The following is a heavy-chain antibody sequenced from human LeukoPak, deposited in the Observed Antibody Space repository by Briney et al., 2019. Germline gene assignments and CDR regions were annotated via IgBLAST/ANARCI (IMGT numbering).Heavy chain of an antibody. J-gene: IGHJ5*02. CDR2: ISACNGNT. V-gene: IGHV1-18*01. D-gene: IGHD3-10*01. Sequence: SVTVSCKASGYTFTSYGISWVRQPPGQGLEWMGWISACNGNTNYAQKLQGRVTMTTDTSTSTAYMELRSLRSDDTAVYYCARDRGHYGPNWFDPWGQGTLVTVSS. CDR1: GYTFTSYG. CDR3: ARDRGHYGPNWFDP.